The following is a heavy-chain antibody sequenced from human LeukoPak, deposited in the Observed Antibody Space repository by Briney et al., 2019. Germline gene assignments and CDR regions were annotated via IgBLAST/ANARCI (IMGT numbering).Heavy chain of an antibody. V-gene: IGHV3-48*03. Sequence: GGSLRLSCAASGFTFSSYEMNWVRQAPGRGVGRVSYISSSGSTIYYADSVKGRFTISRDNAKNSLYLQMNSLRAEDTAVYYCASSGDRENIFDYWGQGTLVTVSS. CDR3: ASSGDRENIFDY. CDR2: ISSSGSTI. CDR1: GFTFSSYE. D-gene: IGHD2-21*02. J-gene: IGHJ4*02.